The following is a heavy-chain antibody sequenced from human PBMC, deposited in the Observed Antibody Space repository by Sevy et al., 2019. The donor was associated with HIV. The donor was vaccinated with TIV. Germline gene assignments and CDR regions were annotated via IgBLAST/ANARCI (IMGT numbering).Heavy chain of an antibody. V-gene: IGHV3-21*01. J-gene: IGHJ6*02. D-gene: IGHD2-8*02. CDR3: ARDLCTGGVCPRWGYYYYGMDV. Sequence: GGSLRLSCAASGFTFSTYSMNWVRQAPGKGLEWVSSISSSSTYIYYADSVKGRLTISRDNAKNSLYLQMNSLRAEDTAVYYCARDLCTGGVCPRWGYYYYGMDVWGQETTVTVSS. CDR2: ISSSSTYI. CDR1: GFTFSTYS.